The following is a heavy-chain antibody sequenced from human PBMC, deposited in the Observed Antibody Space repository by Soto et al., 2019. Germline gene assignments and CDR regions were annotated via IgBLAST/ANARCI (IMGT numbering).Heavy chain of an antibody. CDR2: ISSSSSTI. CDR1: GFTFSSYS. J-gene: IGHJ4*02. CDR3: VGDFNYYDFWSRLNY. Sequence: GGSLRLSCAASGFTFSSYSMNWVRQAPGKGLEWVSYISSSSSTIYYADSVKGRFTISRDNAKNSLYLQMNSLRAEDTSGYNWVGDFNYYDFWSRLNYWHQRTLVTVAS. D-gene: IGHD3-3*01. V-gene: IGHV3-48*01.